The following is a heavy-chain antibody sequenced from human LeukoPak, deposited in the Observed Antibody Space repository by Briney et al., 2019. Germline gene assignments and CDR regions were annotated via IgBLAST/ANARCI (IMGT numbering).Heavy chain of an antibody. Sequence: SVKVSCKASGYTFTGYYMHWVRQAPGQGLEWMGGIIPIFGTANYAQKFQGRVTITADESTSTAYMELSSLRSEDTAVYYCALGGIVATVARRFDPWGQGTLVTVSS. CDR3: ALGGIVATVARRFDP. CDR1: GYTFTGYY. D-gene: IGHD5-12*01. J-gene: IGHJ5*02. CDR2: IIPIFGTA. V-gene: IGHV1-69*13.